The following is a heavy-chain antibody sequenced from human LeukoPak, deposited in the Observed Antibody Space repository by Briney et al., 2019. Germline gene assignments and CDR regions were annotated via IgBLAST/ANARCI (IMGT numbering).Heavy chain of an antibody. D-gene: IGHD3-22*01. J-gene: IGHJ4*02. CDR1: GYTFTSYY. V-gene: IGHV1-46*01. Sequence: ASVKVSCKASGYTFTSYYMHGVRQAPGQGLDWMGISNPSGGSTSYAQKFQGRVTMTRDMSTSTFYMELSSLTSEDTAVYYCAREYYYDSSGYPPPPFDYWGQGTLVTVSS. CDR2: SNPSGGST. CDR3: AREYYYDSSGYPPPPFDY.